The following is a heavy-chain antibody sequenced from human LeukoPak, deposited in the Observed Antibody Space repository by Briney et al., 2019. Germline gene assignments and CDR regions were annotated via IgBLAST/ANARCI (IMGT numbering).Heavy chain of an antibody. CDR2: ISPSGGST. V-gene: IGHV1-46*01. Sequence: ASVKDSCKASGYTFTSYYIHWVRQAPGPGQGLEWMGKISPSGGSTRYAQKFQGRVTMTTDTSTSTVYMELSSLRSEDTAVYYCARTTYYDSNTCDYWGQGTLVTVSS. J-gene: IGHJ4*02. CDR1: GYTFTSYY. CDR3: ARTTYYDSNTCDY. D-gene: IGHD3-22*01.